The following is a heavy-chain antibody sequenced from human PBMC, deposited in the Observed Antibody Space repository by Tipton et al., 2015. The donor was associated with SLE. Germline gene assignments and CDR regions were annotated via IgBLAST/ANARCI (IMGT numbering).Heavy chain of an antibody. CDR1: GDSVSSNSAA. CDR2: TYYMSKWYN. J-gene: IGHJ2*01. D-gene: IGHD5-18*01. Sequence: GLVKPSQNLSLTCAISGDSVSSNSAAWNWIRQSPSRGLEWLGRTYYMSKWYNDYAVSVKSRIIINPDTSKNQFSLQLTSVTDVDTAVYYCARTAGRSVKLWYFDLWGRGTLVTVSS. V-gene: IGHV6-1*01. CDR3: ARTAGRSVKLWYFDL.